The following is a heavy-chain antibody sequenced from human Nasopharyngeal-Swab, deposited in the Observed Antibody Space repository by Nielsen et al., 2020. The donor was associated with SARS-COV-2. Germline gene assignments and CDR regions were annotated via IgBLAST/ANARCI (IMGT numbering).Heavy chain of an antibody. CDR1: GFTVSSNY. CDR2: IYSGGST. J-gene: IGHJ4*02. V-gene: IGHV3-53*01. D-gene: IGHD3-3*01. CDR3: AKPTGPYYDFWSGYYSFDY. Sequence: GGSLRLSCAASGFTVSSNYMSWVRQAPGKGLEWVSVIYSGGSTYYADSVKGRFTISRDNSKNTLYLQMNSLRAEDTAIYYCAKPTGPYYDFWSGYYSFDYWGQGTLVTVSS.